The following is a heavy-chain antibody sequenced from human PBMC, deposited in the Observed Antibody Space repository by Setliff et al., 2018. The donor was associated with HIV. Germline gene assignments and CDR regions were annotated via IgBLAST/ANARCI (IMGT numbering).Heavy chain of an antibody. Sequence: ASVKVSCKASGYTFSNYGISWLRQAPGQGPEWMGWISGDNGDTNYAQKFQGRLTMTRDTSRSTVYMELSSLRSEDTAIYYCATLDYYGSATYNLALHYWGQGTLVTVSS. CDR2: ISGDNGDT. D-gene: IGHD3-10*01. CDR3: ATLDYYGSATYNLALHY. J-gene: IGHJ4*02. V-gene: IGHV1-18*01. CDR1: GYTFSNYG.